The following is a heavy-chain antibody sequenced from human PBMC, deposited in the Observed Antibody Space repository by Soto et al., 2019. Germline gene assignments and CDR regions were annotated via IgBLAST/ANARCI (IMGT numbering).Heavy chain of an antibody. CDR1: RVAFGSCT. D-gene: IGHD4-17*01. CDR2: ISANNGKA. V-gene: IGHV1-18*01. CDR3: ARFIGYGDYVEPVDY. J-gene: IGHJ4*02. Sequence: GASAEVCSKDSRVAFGSCTRRWPRQSPRQGLEWMGWISANNGKANYAQKFQGRVTMTTDTSTSTAYMELRSLRSDDTAVYYCARFIGYGDYVEPVDYWGQGTLVTVSS.